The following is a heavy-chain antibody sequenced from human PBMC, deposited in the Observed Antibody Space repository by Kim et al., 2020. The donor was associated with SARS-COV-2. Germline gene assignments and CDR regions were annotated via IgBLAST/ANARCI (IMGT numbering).Heavy chain of an antibody. D-gene: IGHD3-10*01. V-gene: IGHV3-7*03. CDR1: GFTFSSYW. J-gene: IGHJ6*02. Sequence: GGSLRLSCAASGFTFSSYWMSWVRQAPGKGREWVANIKQDGSEKYYVDSVKGRFTISRDNAKNSLYLQMNSLRAEDTAVYYCARAGDFRFGELFRLYYYGMDVWGQGTTVTVSS. CDR2: IKQDGSEK. CDR3: ARAGDFRFGELFRLYYYGMDV.